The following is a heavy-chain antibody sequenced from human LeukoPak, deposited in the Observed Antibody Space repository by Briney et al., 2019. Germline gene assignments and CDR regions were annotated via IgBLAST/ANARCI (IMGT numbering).Heavy chain of an antibody. CDR3: ARAGSGRRGWFDP. V-gene: IGHV4-59*12. CDR1: GGSISSYY. J-gene: IGHJ5*02. D-gene: IGHD3-10*01. CDR2: IYDSGIT. Sequence: SETLYLTCTVSGGSISSYYWSWIRQPPGKGLEWIGYIYDSGITNYNPSLKSRVTISVDKSKNQFSLKLSSVTAADTAVYYCARAGSGRRGWFDPWGQGTLVTVSS.